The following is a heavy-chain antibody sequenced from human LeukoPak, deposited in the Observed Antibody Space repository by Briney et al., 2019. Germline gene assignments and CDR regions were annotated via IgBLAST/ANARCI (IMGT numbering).Heavy chain of an antibody. J-gene: IGHJ5*02. Sequence: SETLSLTCTVSGGSISSGSYYWSWIRQPAGKGLEWIGRIYTSGSTNYNPSLKSRVTISVDTSKNQFSLKLSSVTAADTAVYYCATRSTPYEWFDPWGQGTLVTVSS. D-gene: IGHD2-2*01. V-gene: IGHV4-61*02. CDR1: GGSISSGSYY. CDR2: IYTSGST. CDR3: ATRSTPYEWFDP.